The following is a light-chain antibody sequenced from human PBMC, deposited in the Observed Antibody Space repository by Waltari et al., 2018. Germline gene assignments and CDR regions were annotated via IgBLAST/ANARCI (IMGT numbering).Light chain of an antibody. V-gene: IGLV1-44*01. J-gene: IGLJ3*02. Sequence: QSVLTQPPSTSGTPGQRVSISCSGTNSNIGTNNVNWYQQVPETAPKLLIYTSNQRPYGVPDRFSGSQSVTSASLAITGLQPEDEVDYYCVSWDDSLNGWVFGGGTKLTVL. CDR3: VSWDDSLNGWV. CDR1: NSNIGTNN. CDR2: TSN.